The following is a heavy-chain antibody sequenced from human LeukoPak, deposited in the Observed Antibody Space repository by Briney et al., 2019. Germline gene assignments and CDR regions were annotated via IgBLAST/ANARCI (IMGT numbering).Heavy chain of an antibody. CDR2: IRYDGSNK. CDR1: GFTFSRNG. CDR3: AKDTTPPKAGFDP. V-gene: IGHV3-30*02. J-gene: IGHJ5*02. Sequence: GGSLRLSCVASGFTFSRNGMHWVRQAPGKGLEWVAFIRYDGSNKYYADSVKGRFTISRDNSQNTLYLQMNSLRAEDTAVYYCAKDTTPPKAGFDPWGQGTLVTVSS. D-gene: IGHD1-14*01.